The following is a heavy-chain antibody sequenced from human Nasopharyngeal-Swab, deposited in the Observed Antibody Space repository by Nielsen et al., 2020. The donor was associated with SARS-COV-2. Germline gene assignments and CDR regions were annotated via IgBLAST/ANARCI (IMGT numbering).Heavy chain of an antibody. CDR3: ARGDVFNNGWPYFQH. J-gene: IGHJ1*01. D-gene: IGHD6-19*01. CDR2: ILVNRYT. V-gene: IGHV4-39*02. CDR1: GCSISSSRHR. Sequence: SETLSLTCTVSGCSISSSRHRWGWIRQPPGKGLEWIGQILVNRYTEYHPSVRGRITVHADTSEHSFSLRLTSVTAADTAVYYCARGDVFNNGWPYFQHWGQGALVTVSS.